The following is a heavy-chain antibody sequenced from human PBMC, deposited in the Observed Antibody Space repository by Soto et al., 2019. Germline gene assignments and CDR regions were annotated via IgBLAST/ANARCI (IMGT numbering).Heavy chain of an antibody. V-gene: IGHV1-8*01. Sequence: ASVKVSGKASGYTFTSYDITWVRQATGQGLEWMGWMNPNSGNTGYAQKFQGRVTMTRNTSISTAYMELSRLSSEDTAVYYCARMRYRMDVWGQGTTVTVSS. CDR2: MNPNSGNT. CDR3: ARMRYRMDV. CDR1: GYTFTSYD. J-gene: IGHJ6*02.